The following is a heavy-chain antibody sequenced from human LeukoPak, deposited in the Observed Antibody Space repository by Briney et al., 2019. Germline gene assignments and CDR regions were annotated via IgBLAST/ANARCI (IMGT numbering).Heavy chain of an antibody. V-gene: IGHV4-39*01. CDR1: GGSISSSSYY. D-gene: IGHD3-3*02. J-gene: IGHJ6*02. CDR2: IYYSGST. CDR3: ARHVLAWGGGVDV. Sequence: SETLSLTCTVSGGSISSSSYYWGWIRQPPGKGLEWIGSIYYSGSTYYNPSLKSRVTISVDTSKNQFSLKVSSVTAADTAVYYCARHVLAWGGGVDVWGQGTTVTVSS.